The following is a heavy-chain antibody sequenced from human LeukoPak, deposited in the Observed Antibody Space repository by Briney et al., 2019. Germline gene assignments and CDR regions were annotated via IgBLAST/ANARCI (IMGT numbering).Heavy chain of an antibody. J-gene: IGHJ1*01. V-gene: IGHV3-23*01. Sequence: GGSLRLSCAATGFTFSTYAMSWVRQAPGKGLEWVSAIRGGGATTYYADSVKGRFTISRDNSKNTLYLQMNSLRAEDTAVYYCASHGITMEEHFQHWGQGTLVTVSS. CDR1: GFTFSTYA. CDR3: ASHGITMEEHFQH. D-gene: IGHD3-10*01. CDR2: IRGGGATT.